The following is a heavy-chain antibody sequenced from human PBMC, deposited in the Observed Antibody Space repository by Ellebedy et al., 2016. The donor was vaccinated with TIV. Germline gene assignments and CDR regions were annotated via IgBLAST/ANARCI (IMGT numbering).Heavy chain of an antibody. V-gene: IGHV4-39*02. D-gene: IGHD6-19*01. CDR1: GGSISSSGYY. CDR3: AREGRWLAPGWFDP. CDR2: ISYSGST. Sequence: SETLSLTCTVSGGSISSSGYYWGWIRQPPGKGLEWITSISYSGSTYYNPSLKSRVTISVDTSKNQLSLQLSSVTAADTAVYYCAREGRWLAPGWFDPWGQGILVTVYS. J-gene: IGHJ5*02.